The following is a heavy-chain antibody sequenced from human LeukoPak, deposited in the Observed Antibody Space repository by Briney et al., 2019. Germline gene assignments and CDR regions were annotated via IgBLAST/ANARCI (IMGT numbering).Heavy chain of an antibody. Sequence: GGSLRLSCAASGFTFSDYYMSWIRQAPGKGLEWVSSISTKSNNTYYADSVKGRFTISRDNAKNSLYLQMNSLRAEDTALYYCAKDRESIVGAFGLDAFDIWGQGTMVTVSS. V-gene: IGHV3-11*05. CDR2: ISTKSNNT. CDR3: AKDRESIVGAFGLDAFDI. J-gene: IGHJ3*02. CDR1: GFTFSDYY. D-gene: IGHD1-26*01.